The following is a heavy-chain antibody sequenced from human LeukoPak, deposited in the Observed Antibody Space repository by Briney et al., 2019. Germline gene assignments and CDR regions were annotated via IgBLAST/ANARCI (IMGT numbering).Heavy chain of an antibody. CDR3: AREITIFWLVIELYFDY. V-gene: IGHV4-34*01. CDR2: INHSGST. J-gene: IGHJ4*02. Sequence: PGGSLRLSCAASGFTFSSYAMSWVRQPPGKGLEWIGEINHSGSTNYNPSLKSRVTISVDTSKNQFSLKLSSVTAADTAVYYCAREITIFWLVIELYFDYWGQGTLVTVSS. CDR1: GFTFSSYA. D-gene: IGHD3-9*01.